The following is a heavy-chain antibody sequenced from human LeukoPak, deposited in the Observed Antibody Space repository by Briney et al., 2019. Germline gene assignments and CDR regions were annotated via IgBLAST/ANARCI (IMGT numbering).Heavy chain of an antibody. CDR1: GYTFTSYY. CDR2: INPSGGST. CDR3: ARDNFIGAAGTGYFQH. J-gene: IGHJ1*01. D-gene: IGHD6-13*01. V-gene: IGHV1-46*01. Sequence: GASVKVSCKASGYTFTSYYMHWVRQAPGQGLEWMGIINPSGGSTSYAQKFQGRVTMTRDTSTSTVYMELSSLRSEDTAVYYCARDNFIGAAGTGYFQHWGQGTLVTVSS.